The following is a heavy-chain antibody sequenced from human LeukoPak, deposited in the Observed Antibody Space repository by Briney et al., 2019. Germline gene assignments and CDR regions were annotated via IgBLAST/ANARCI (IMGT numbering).Heavy chain of an antibody. D-gene: IGHD6-13*01. Sequence: SGTLSLTCTVSGGSISSGGYYWSWIRQHPGKGLEWIGYIYYSGSTYYNPSLKSRVTISVDTSKNQFSLKLSSVTAADTAVYYCARERGSSSYFYFDYWGQGTLVTVSS. J-gene: IGHJ4*02. CDR3: ARERGSSSYFYFDY. CDR2: IYYSGST. V-gene: IGHV4-31*03. CDR1: GGSISSGGYY.